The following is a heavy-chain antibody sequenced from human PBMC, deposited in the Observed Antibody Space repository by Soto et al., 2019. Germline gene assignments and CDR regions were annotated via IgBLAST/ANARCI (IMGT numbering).Heavy chain of an antibody. Sequence: PSETLSLTCAVSGGSISSGGYSWSWIRQPPGKGLEWIGYIYHSGSTYYNPSLKSRVTISVDRSKNQFSLKLSSVTAADTAVYYCATLSRITYAFDIQGQGTTVTVSS. CDR2: IYHSGST. CDR3: ATLSRITYAFDI. CDR1: GGSISSGGYS. D-gene: IGHD3-10*01. J-gene: IGHJ3*02. V-gene: IGHV4-30-2*01.